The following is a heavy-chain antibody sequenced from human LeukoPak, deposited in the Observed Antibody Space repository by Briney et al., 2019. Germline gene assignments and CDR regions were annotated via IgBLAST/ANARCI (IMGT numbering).Heavy chain of an antibody. V-gene: IGHV4-59*01. CDR2: IYYSGST. Sequence: TSKTLSLTCTVAAGSISSNYWSWIRQPPGKGLKWSGCIYYSGSTNYNPSLKSRVTISVDTSKNQFSLKLSSVTAADTAVYYCARSSSGWYAVFDYWRQGTLVTVSS. J-gene: IGHJ4*02. D-gene: IGHD6-19*01. CDR1: AGSISSNY. CDR3: ARSSSGWYAVFDY.